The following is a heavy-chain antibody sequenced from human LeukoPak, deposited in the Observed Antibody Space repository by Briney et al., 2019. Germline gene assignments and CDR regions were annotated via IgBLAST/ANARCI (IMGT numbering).Heavy chain of an antibody. V-gene: IGHV7-4-1*02. Sequence: ASVKVSCKASGYTFTSYAMNWVRQAPGQGLEWMGWINTNTGNPTYAQGFTGRFVFSLDTSVSTAYLQISSLKAEDTAVYYCARVVGSSWYGLYYYYYMDVWGKGTTVTVSS. CDR3: ARVVGSSWYGLYYYYYMDV. D-gene: IGHD6-13*01. CDR2: INTNTGNP. J-gene: IGHJ6*03. CDR1: GYTFTSYA.